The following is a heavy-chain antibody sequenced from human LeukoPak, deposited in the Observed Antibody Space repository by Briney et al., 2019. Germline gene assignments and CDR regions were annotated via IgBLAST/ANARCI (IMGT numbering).Heavy chain of an antibody. D-gene: IGHD4-17*01. J-gene: IGHJ4*02. V-gene: IGHV3-66*02. CDR2: IYTGGST. CDR1: GFTVSSNC. CDR3: ARGHDYGDYVLDY. Sequence: GGSLRLSCAASGFTVSSNCMSWIRQAPGKGLEWVSFIYTGGSTYYSDSVKGRFTISRDNSKNTLYLQMNSLRAEDTAVYYCARGHDYGDYVLDYWGQGTLVTVSS.